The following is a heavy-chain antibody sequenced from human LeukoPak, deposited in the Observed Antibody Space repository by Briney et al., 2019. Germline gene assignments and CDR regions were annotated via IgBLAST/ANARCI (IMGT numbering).Heavy chain of an antibody. J-gene: IGHJ6*03. CDR3: ASGSYSFYYMDV. CDR1: GGSIRSYY. Sequence: SETLSLTCSVSGGSIRSYYWSWIRQPPGKGLEWIGYIYYSGSTNYNPSLKSRVTISVDASKNQCSLRLSSVTAADTAVYYCASGSYSFYYMDVWGKGTTVTVSS. D-gene: IGHD1-26*01. CDR2: IYYSGST. V-gene: IGHV4-59*01.